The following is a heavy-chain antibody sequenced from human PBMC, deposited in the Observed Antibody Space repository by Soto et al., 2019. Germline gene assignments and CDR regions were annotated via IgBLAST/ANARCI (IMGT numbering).Heavy chain of an antibody. CDR3: AKDIGSSSWYWSATLDY. V-gene: IGHV3-30*18. CDR1: GFTFSSYG. J-gene: IGHJ4*02. D-gene: IGHD6-13*01. Sequence: QVQLVESAGGVVQPGRSLRLSCAASGFTFSSYGMHWVRQAPGKGLEWVAVVSYDGSNKYYADSVKGRFTISRDNSKSTLYLQMNSLRAEDTAVYYCAKDIGSSSWYWSATLDYWGQGTLVNVSS. CDR2: VSYDGSNK.